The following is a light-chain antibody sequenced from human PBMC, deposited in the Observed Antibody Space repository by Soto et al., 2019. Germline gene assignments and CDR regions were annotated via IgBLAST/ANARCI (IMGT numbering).Light chain of an antibody. CDR3: QQSYSTPIT. Sequence: DLQMTQSPSSLSASVGDRVTIAFRASQSISSYLNWYQQKPGKAPKLLIYAASSLQSGVPSRFSGSGSGTDFTLTISSLQPEDFATYYYQQSYSTPITFGQGTRLEIK. V-gene: IGKV1-39*01. CDR1: QSISSY. J-gene: IGKJ5*01. CDR2: AAS.